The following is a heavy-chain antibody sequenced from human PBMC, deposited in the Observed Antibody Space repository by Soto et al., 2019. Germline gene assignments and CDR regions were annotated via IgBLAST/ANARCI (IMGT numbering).Heavy chain of an antibody. V-gene: IGHV1-69*12. D-gene: IGHD6-19*01. J-gene: IGHJ1*01. Sequence: QVQLVQSGAEVKKPGSSVKVSCKASGGSISSFAISWVRQAPGQGLDWMGGIIPIFDSANYAQKFQGRVTITADASTSTVYMELSSLRSEDTAVYSCARDAGSGWFFEAAWGQGTLVTVSS. CDR1: GGSISSFA. CDR3: ARDAGSGWFFEAA. CDR2: IIPIFDSA.